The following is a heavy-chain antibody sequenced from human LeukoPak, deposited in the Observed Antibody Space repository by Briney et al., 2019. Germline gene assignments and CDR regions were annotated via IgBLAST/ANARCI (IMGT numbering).Heavy chain of an antibody. V-gene: IGHV6-1*01. Sequence: SHSLPLTRLIIPDSGSSNSAAWNWISRSPSRGLERLGRTYYRSKWYNDYALSVKSRITINPDTSKNQFSLQLKSVTPVDTAVYYCARGAVGQHRSKGDAFDIWGQGPMVTVSS. CDR1: PDSGSSNSAA. J-gene: IGHJ3*02. CDR2: TYYRSKWYN. CDR3: ARGAVGQHRSKGDAFDI. D-gene: IGHD5-18*01.